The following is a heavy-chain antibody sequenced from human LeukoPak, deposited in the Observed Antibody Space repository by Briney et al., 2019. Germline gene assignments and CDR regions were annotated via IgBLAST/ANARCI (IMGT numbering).Heavy chain of an antibody. D-gene: IGHD3-22*01. V-gene: IGHV4-59*01. J-gene: IGHJ4*02. CDR2: IYYSGST. Sequence: PSETLSLTCTVSGGSISSYYWSWIRHPPGKGLEWIGYIYYSGSTNYNASLKSRVTISVDTSKNQFSLNLTSVTAADTAVYYCARASGHYRSFDYWGQGTLVTVSS. CDR3: ARASGHYRSFDY. CDR1: GGSISSYY.